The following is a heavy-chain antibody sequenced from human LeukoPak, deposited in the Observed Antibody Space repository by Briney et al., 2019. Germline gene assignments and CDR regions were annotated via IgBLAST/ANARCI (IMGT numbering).Heavy chain of an antibody. CDR2: INHSGST. CDR1: GGSISSGDYY. J-gene: IGHJ4*02. D-gene: IGHD2-2*01. Sequence: PSETLSLTCTVSGGSISSGDYYWSWIRQPPGKGLEWIGEINHSGSTNYNPSLKSRVTISVDTSKNQFSLKLSSVTAADTAVYYCARGRRRTPLYFDYWGQGTLVTVSS. V-gene: IGHV4-39*07. CDR3: ARGRRRTPLYFDY.